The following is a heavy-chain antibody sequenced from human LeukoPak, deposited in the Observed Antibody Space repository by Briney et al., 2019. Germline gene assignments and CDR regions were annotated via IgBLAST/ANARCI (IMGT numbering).Heavy chain of an antibody. J-gene: IGHJ4*02. CDR3: AKGYSSSWAYYFDY. CDR1: GFTFDDYA. V-gene: IGHV3-9*03. CDR2: ISWNSGSI. D-gene: IGHD6-13*01. Sequence: GGSLRLSCAASGFTFDDYAMHWVRQAPGKGLEWVSGISWNSGSIGYADSVKGRFTISRDNAKNSLYLQMNSLRAEDMALYYCAKGYSSSWAYYFDYWGQGTLVTVSS.